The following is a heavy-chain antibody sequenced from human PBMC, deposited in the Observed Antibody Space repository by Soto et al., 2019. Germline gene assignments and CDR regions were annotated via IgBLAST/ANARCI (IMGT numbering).Heavy chain of an antibody. CDR3: VRDGTKNLRDRFEP. CDR1: GASLSRYY. J-gene: IGHJ5*02. V-gene: IGHV4-4*07. CDR2: IYATGDT. Sequence: SETLSLTCNVSGASLSRYYWSWIRQPPGRGLEWIGRIYATGDTDYNPSLKSRISMSVDMSKKQFSLTLRSVTAADTAIYYCVRDGTKNLRDRFEPWGRGILVTVSS. D-gene: IGHD1-26*01.